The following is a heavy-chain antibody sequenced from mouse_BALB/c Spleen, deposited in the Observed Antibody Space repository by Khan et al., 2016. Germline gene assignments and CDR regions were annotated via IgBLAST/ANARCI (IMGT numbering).Heavy chain of an antibody. CDR1: GYTFTSYI. D-gene: IGHD1-1*01. J-gene: IGHJ3*01. CDR2: INPYNDGT. CDR3: ARGDYYGSSYRAWFAY. Sequence: VQLKQSGPELVKPGASVKMSCKASGYTFTSYIMHWVKQKPGQGLEWIGYINPYNDGTKYNEKFKGKATLTSDKSSSTAYMELSSLTSEDSAVYYCARGDYYGSSYRAWFAYWGQGTLVTVSA. V-gene: IGHV1S136*01.